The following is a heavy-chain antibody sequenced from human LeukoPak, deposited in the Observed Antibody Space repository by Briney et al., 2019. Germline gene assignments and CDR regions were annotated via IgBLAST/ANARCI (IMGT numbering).Heavy chain of an antibody. V-gene: IGHV4-59*08. D-gene: IGHD4-17*01. Sequence: SETLSLTCTVSGGSISRYYWSWIRQPPGKGLQWIGYIYYSGSTNSNPSLKSRVTISVDTSKNQFSLKLSSVTAADTAVYYCARNGDGDYDLSFAYWGQGTLLTVSS. J-gene: IGHJ4*02. CDR1: GGSISRYY. CDR2: IYYSGST. CDR3: ARNGDGDYDLSFAY.